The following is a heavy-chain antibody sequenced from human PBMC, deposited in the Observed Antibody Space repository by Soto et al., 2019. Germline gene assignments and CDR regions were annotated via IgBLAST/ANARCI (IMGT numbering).Heavy chain of an antibody. CDR2: INHSGST. CDR3: VRNSRRGQQLLPFYYYGLDV. Sequence: SETLSLTCAVYDASFSTYFWSWIRQPPGKGLEWIGEINHSGSTNYNPSLQSRVTMSVDTSRSQISLNLTSVTAADTAVYYCVRNSRRGQQLLPFYYYGLDVWGPGTTVTVSS. J-gene: IGHJ6*02. V-gene: IGHV4-34*01. CDR1: DASFSTYF. D-gene: IGHD6-13*01.